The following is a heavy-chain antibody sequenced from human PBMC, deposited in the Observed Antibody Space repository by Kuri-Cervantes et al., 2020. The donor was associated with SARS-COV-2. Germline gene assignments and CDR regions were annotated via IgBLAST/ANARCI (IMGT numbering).Heavy chain of an antibody. CDR2: ISYSGNT. CDR3: ARDTGTYYSDISCYGYYYYYGMDV. Sequence: SETLSLTCAVSGYSISSGGYSWSWIRQPPGKGLEWIGYISYSGNTNYNPSLKSRVTISVDTSKNQFSLRLSSVTAADTAVYYCARDTGTYYSDISCYGYYYYYGMDVWGQGTTVTVSS. V-gene: IGHV4-61*08. CDR1: GYSISSGGYS. D-gene: IGHD2-2*01. J-gene: IGHJ6*02.